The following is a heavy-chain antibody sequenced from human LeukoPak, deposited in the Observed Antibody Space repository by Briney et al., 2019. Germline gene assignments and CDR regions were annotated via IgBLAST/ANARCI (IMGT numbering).Heavy chain of an antibody. Sequence: PGGSLRLSCAASGFTFSSYWMSWVRQAPGKGLEWVANIKQDGSEKYYVDSVKGRFTISRDNAKNSLYLQMNSLRAEDTAVHYCAGEEQWLVTHFDYWGQGTLVTVSS. CDR2: IKQDGSEK. CDR3: AGEEQWLVTHFDY. CDR1: GFTFSSYW. J-gene: IGHJ4*02. D-gene: IGHD6-19*01. V-gene: IGHV3-7*01.